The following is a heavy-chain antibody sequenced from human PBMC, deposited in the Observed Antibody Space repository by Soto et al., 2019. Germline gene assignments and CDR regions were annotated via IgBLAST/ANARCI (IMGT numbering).Heavy chain of an antibody. D-gene: IGHD6-19*01. Sequence: PSETLSLTCTVSGGSISSSSYYWGWIRQPPGKGLEWIGSIYYSGSTYYNPSLKSRVTISVDTSKNQFSLKLSSVTAADTAVYYCAIGIAVAGGFDYWGQGTLVTVFS. CDR2: IYYSGST. J-gene: IGHJ4*02. CDR3: AIGIAVAGGFDY. CDR1: GGSISSSSYY. V-gene: IGHV4-39*01.